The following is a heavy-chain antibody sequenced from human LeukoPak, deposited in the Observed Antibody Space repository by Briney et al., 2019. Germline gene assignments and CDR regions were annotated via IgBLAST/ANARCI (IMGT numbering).Heavy chain of an antibody. CDR2: IIPIFGTA. V-gene: IGHV1-69*13. J-gene: IGHJ6*02. Sequence: ASVRVSCKASGGTFSSYAISWVRQAPGQGLEWMGGIIPIFGTANYAQKFQGRVTITADESTSTAYMELSSLRSEDTAVYYCARDNWVVVTAAYGMDVWGQGTTVTVSS. CDR3: ARDNWVVVTAAYGMDV. CDR1: GGTFSSYA. D-gene: IGHD2-21*02.